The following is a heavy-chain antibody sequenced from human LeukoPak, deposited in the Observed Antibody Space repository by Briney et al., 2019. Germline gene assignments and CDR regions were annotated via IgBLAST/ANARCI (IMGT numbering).Heavy chain of an antibody. Sequence: GGSLRLSCAASGFTFSSYAMSWVRQAPGKGLEWVSAISGSGGSTYYADSVKGRFTISRDDSKNTLSLQMNSLRTEDTALYYCAKTSLSDASGHYYYMDVWGKGTTVTVSS. D-gene: IGHD3-3*01. CDR2: ISGSGGST. CDR3: AKTSLSDASGHYYYMDV. CDR1: GFTFSSYA. V-gene: IGHV3-23*01. J-gene: IGHJ6*03.